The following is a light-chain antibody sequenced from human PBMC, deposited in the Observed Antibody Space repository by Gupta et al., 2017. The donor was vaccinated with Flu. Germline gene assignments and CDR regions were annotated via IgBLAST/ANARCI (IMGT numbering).Light chain of an antibody. Sequence: DFQMTQSPSFLSASIGDRVTITCRASQRISSYLNWYQQKPGKAPKLLIYAASSLQSGVPSRFSGGGSATELTLTISSLQPEDFATYYCQQSYRTPHSFGQGTKLEIK. CDR1: QRISSY. CDR2: AAS. J-gene: IGKJ2*03. CDR3: QQSYRTPHS. V-gene: IGKV1-39*01.